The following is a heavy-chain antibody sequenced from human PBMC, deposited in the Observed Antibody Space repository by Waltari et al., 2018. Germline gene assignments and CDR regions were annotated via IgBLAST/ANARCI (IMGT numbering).Heavy chain of an antibody. Sequence: EVQLLESGGGLVQPGGSLRLSCAASGFTFSSYAMSWVRQAPGKGLEWVSASSGSGGSTYYADSVEGRFTISRDNSKNTLYLQMNSLRAEDTAVYYWAKDKDSSSYHYWGQGTLVTVSS. J-gene: IGHJ4*02. D-gene: IGHD6-13*01. CDR1: GFTFSSYA. CDR3: AKDKDSSSYHY. V-gene: IGHV3-23*01. CDR2: SSGSGGST.